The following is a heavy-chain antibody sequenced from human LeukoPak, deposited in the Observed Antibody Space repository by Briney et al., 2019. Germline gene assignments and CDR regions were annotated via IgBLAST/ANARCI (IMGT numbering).Heavy chain of an antibody. V-gene: IGHV3-30-3*01. D-gene: IGHD3-9*01. J-gene: IGHJ6*02. CDR2: ISYDGSNK. Sequence: GRSLRLSCAASGFTFSSYAMHWVRQAPGKGLEWVAVISYDGSNKYYADSVKGRSTISRDNSKNTLYLQMNSLRAEDTAVYYCARDRTSISNTGRTYYYYGMDVWGQGTTVTVSS. CDR1: GFTFSSYA. CDR3: ARDRTSISNTGRTYYYYGMDV.